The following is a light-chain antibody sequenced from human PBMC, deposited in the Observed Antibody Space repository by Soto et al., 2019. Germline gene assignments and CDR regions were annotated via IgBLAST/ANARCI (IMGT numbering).Light chain of an antibody. CDR2: GAS. CDR3: QQYNDWPRT. V-gene: IGKV3-15*01. J-gene: IGKJ1*01. Sequence: EIVLAQAPGTLSVSPGERATLSCRASQSVSSNLAWYQQKPGQSPRLLIYGASTRATVIPARFSGSGSGIEFTLSFSSLQSEDFAVYSCQQYNDWPRTFGQGTKVDIK. CDR1: QSVSSN.